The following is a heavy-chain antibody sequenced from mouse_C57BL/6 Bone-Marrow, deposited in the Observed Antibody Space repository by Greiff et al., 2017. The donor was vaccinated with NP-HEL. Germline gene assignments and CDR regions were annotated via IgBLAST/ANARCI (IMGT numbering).Heavy chain of an antibody. Sequence: QVQLKESGPGLVQPSQSLSITCTVSGFSLTSYGVHCVRQSPGKGLEWLGVIWSGGSTDYNAAFISRLSISKDNSKSQVFFKMNSLQADDTAIYYCARKRSYYGSFYAMDYWGQGTSVTVSS. V-gene: IGHV2-2*01. D-gene: IGHD1-1*01. CDR1: GFSLTSYG. J-gene: IGHJ4*01. CDR3: ARKRSYYGSFYAMDY. CDR2: IWSGGST.